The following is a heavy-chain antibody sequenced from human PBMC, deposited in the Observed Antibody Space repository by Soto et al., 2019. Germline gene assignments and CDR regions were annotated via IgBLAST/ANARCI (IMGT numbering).Heavy chain of an antibody. D-gene: IGHD5-18*01. CDR2: INAYNGNT. CDR1: GYTFTSYG. V-gene: IGHV1-18*01. Sequence: QVQLVQSGAEVKKPGASVKVSCKASGYTFTSYGISWVRQAPGQGLEWMGWINAYNGNTKYAQKLQGRGTMTTDTATSTAYMELRSLRSDAAAMYYCARDQAMAQFDDWGQGTLVTVSS. CDR3: ARDQAMAQFDD. J-gene: IGHJ4*02.